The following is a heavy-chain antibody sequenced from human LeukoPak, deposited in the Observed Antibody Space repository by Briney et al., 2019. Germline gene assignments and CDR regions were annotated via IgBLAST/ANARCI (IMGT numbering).Heavy chain of an antibody. Sequence: RGSLRPACSAAGLSAGSYSMTGVRHPPGKGLNGFSCISSSSSYIYYADSVKGRFTISRDNAKNSLYLQMNSLRAEDTAVYYCAKFLSGYDSYFDYWGQGTLVTVSS. D-gene: IGHD5-12*01. J-gene: IGHJ4*02. CDR3: AKFLSGYDSYFDY. CDR1: GLSAGSYS. V-gene: IGHV3-21*04. CDR2: ISSSSSYI.